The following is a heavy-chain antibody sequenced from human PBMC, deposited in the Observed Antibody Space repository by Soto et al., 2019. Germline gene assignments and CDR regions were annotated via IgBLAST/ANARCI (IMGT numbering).Heavy chain of an antibody. CDR3: AKDRWARDSIDV. CDR2: ITWNSATI. CDR1: GYTFEDYG. V-gene: IGHV3-9*01. J-gene: IGHJ6*02. Sequence: EEQVVESGGGLVQPGGSLRLSCAAYGYTFEDYGMHWVRQGPGKGLEWVSGITWNSATIGYAASVKGRFTISRDNAKNSLYLQMSSLTTEDTAVYYCAKDRWARDSIDVWGQGTTVTFCS.